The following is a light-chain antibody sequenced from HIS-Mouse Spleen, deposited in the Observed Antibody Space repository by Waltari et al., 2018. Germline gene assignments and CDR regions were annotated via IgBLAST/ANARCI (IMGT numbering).Light chain of an antibody. J-gene: IGLJ2*01. V-gene: IGLV3-10*01. Sequence: SYELTQPPSVSVSPGQTARITCSGDALPKKYAYWYQQKSGQAPVLVIHEDSKRPSGIPERFSGSSSGTMATLTISGAQVEDEADYYCYSTDSSGNHRVFAGGTKLTVL. CDR3: YSTDSSGNHRV. CDR2: EDS. CDR1: ALPKKY.